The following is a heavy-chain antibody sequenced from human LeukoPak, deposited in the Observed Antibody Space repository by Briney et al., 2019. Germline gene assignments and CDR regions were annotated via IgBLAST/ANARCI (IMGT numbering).Heavy chain of an antibody. CDR3: ARVFDSSNGY. Sequence: GASVKVSCKASGYTFTSYGISWVRQAPGQGLEWMGRINPNSGGTNYAQKFQGRVTMTRDTSISTAYMELSRLRSDDTAVYYCARVFDSSNGYWGQGTLVTVSS. J-gene: IGHJ4*02. CDR1: GYTFTSYG. V-gene: IGHV1-2*06. D-gene: IGHD3-22*01. CDR2: INPNSGGT.